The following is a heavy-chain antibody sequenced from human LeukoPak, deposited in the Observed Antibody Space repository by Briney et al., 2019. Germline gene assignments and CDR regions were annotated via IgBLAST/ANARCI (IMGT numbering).Heavy chain of an antibody. CDR2: INWNGGST. D-gene: IGHD4-17*01. V-gene: IGHV3-20*04. CDR3: ARDHGNYDY. CDR1: GFTFSSYA. Sequence: PGGSLRLSCAASGFTFSSYAMSWVRQASGKGLEWVSGINWNGGSTGYADSVKGRFTISRDNAKNSLYLQMNSLRAEDTAVYYCARDHGNYDYWGQGTLVTVSS. J-gene: IGHJ4*02.